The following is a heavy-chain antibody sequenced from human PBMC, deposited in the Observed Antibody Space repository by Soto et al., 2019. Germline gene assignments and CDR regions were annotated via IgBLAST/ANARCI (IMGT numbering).Heavy chain of an antibody. J-gene: IGHJ5*02. CDR3: ARGRDIVVVVAAMRMVRWFDP. V-gene: IGHV5-51*01. Sequence: GESLKISCKGSGYSFTSYWIGWVRQMPGKGLEWMGIIYPGDSDTRYSPSFQGQVTISADKSISTAYLQWSSLKASDTAMYYCARGRDIVVVVAAMRMVRWFDPWGQGTLVTVSS. CDR2: IYPGDSDT. D-gene: IGHD2-15*01. CDR1: GYSFTSYW.